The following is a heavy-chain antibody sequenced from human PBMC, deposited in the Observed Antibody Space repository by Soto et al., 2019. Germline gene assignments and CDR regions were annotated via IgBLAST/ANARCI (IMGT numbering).Heavy chain of an antibody. V-gene: IGHV3-9*01. D-gene: IGHD2-21*01. CDR1: GFTFDDYA. J-gene: IGHJ4*02. CDR2: ISWNSGSI. Sequence: GGSLRLSCAASGFTFDDYAMHWVRQAPGKGLEWVSGISWNSGSIGYADSVKGRFTISRDNAKNSLYLQMNSLRAEDTALYYRAKDSGGDCFDYWGQGTLVNVSS. CDR3: AKDSGGDCFDY.